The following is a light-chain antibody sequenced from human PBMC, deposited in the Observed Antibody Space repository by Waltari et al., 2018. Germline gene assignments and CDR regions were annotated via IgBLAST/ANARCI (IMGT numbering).Light chain of an antibody. V-gene: IGKV3-20*01. CDR3: QHHVRLPAT. CDR2: GAS. Sequence: IVLTQSPGTLSLSPGGRATLSCRASQNIGNYLAWYQQKPGQAPRLLIYGASSRDAGIPDRFSGSGSGADFSLTISRLEPEDFAVYYCQHHVRLPATFGQGTKV. CDR1: QNIGNY. J-gene: IGKJ1*01.